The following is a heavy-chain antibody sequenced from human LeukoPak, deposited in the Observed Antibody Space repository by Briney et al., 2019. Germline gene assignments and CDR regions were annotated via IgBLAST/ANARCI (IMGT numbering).Heavy chain of an antibody. Sequence: SETLSLTSTVSGGSISSGSYYWSWIRQPAGKGLEWIGRIYTSGSTNYNPSLKSRVTISVDTSKNQFSLKLSSVTAADTAVYYCARWEAAADNNWFDPWGQGTLVTVSS. CDR2: IYTSGST. CDR3: ARWEAAADNNWFDP. D-gene: IGHD6-13*01. J-gene: IGHJ5*02. CDR1: GGSISSGSYY. V-gene: IGHV4-61*02.